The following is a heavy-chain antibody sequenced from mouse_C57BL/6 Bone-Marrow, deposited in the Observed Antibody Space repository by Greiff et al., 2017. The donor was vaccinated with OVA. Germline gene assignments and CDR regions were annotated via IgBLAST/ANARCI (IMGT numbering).Heavy chain of an antibody. Sequence: QVTLKESGPGILQSSQTLSLTCSFSGFSLSTSGMGVSWIRQPSGKGLEWLAHIYWDDDKRYNPSLKSRLPISKDTSRNQVFLKITSVDTADTATYYCARRPGYYYGSSRNYFDYWGQGTTLTVSS. CDR2: IYWDDDK. CDR3: ARRPGYYYGSSRNYFDY. J-gene: IGHJ2*01. D-gene: IGHD1-1*01. CDR1: GFSLSTSGMG. V-gene: IGHV8-12*01.